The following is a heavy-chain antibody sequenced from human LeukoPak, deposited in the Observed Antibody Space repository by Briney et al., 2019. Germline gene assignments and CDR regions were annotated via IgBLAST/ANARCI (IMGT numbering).Heavy chain of an antibody. CDR3: AKSNYDSSGYYDL. D-gene: IGHD3-22*01. J-gene: IGHJ5*02. CDR2: LRYDGSNK. V-gene: IGHV3-30*02. CDR1: GFTFSTYG. Sequence: GGSLRLSCAASGFTFSTYGMHWVRQAPGKGLEWLAFLRYDGSNKYYADSVKGRFTISRDNSKNTLYLQMNSLRAEDTAVYYCAKSNYDSSGYYDLWGQGTLVTVSS.